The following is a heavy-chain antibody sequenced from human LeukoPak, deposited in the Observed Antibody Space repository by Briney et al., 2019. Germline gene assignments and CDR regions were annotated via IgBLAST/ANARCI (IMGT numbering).Heavy chain of an antibody. Sequence: ASVTVSCKASGYTFTSYYMHWVRQAPGQGLEWMGIINPSGGSTSYAQKFQGRVTMTRDTSTSTVYMELSSLRSEDTAVYYCARDRVVRGVIKYWFDPWGQGTLVTVSS. V-gene: IGHV1-46*01. J-gene: IGHJ5*02. CDR2: INPSGGST. CDR3: ARDRVVRGVIKYWFDP. CDR1: GYTFTSYY. D-gene: IGHD3-10*01.